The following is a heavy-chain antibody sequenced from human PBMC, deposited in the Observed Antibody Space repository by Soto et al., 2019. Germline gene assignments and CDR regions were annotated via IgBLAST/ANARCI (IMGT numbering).Heavy chain of an antibody. D-gene: IGHD3-10*01. CDR1: GFIFSNYV. J-gene: IGHJ4*02. CDR3: AREVLWSRYFDY. CDR2: MSYDGTTK. Sequence: QVQLVESGGGVVQPGRSLRLSCAASGFIFSNYVMYWVRQAPGKGLEWVAFMSYDGTTKSYADSVKGRFTISRGNSQNTLYLQMNSLRPEDTGVYYCAREVLWSRYFDYWGQGTLVTVSS. V-gene: IGHV3-30-3*01.